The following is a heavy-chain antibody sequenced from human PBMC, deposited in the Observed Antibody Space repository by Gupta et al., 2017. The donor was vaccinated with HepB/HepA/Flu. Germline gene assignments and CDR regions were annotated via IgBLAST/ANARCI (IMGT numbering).Heavy chain of an antibody. V-gene: IGHV3-74*01. Sequence: EVQLVESGGGLIQPGGSLRLSCAASGFTFSSYWMHWVRQAPGKGLVWVSRINPDGSTTNYADSVQGRFTISRDNAKNTLYLQMNSLRDEDTAVYYCARGHYGDYVYYWGQGTLVTVPS. CDR2: INPDGSTT. CDR1: GFTFSSYW. J-gene: IGHJ4*02. D-gene: IGHD4-17*01. CDR3: ARGHYGDYVYY.